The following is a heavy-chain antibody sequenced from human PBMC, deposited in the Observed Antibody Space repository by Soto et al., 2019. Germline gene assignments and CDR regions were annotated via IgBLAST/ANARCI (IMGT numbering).Heavy chain of an antibody. J-gene: IGHJ4*02. CDR3: AKEHPTSSGWYWFFDC. V-gene: IGHV3-30*18. CDR1: GFTFSSYG. CDR2: ISYDGSNK. D-gene: IGHD6-19*01. Sequence: VGSLRLSCAASGFTFSSYGMHWVRQAPGKGLEWVAVISYDGSNKYYADSVKGRFTISRDNSKNTLYLQMNSLRAEDTAVYCCAKEHPTSSGWYWFFDCWGQGTLVTVSS.